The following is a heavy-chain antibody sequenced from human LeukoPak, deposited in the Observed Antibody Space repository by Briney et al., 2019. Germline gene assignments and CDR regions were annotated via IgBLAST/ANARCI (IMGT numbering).Heavy chain of an antibody. CDR2: ATIDERSV. V-gene: IGHV3-30*03. Sequence: GRSLRLSCAASGFTFRNYGMHWIRQAPGKGLEWVGVATIDERSVFCADSVQGRFIISRDNSKTTLYLQMNNLRPEDTALYYCARERLVYDSSGYYYLHYYYGMDVRGQGTTVTVSS. CDR1: GFTFRNYG. D-gene: IGHD3-22*01. J-gene: IGHJ6*02. CDR3: ARERLVYDSSGYYYLHYYYGMDV.